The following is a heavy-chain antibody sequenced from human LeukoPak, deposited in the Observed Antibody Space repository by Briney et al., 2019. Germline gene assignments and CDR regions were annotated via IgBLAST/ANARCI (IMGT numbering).Heavy chain of an antibody. CDR1: GGSISSSSYY. D-gene: IGHD4-17*01. J-gene: IGHJ4*02. V-gene: IGHV4-39*07. Sequence: SETLPLTCTVSGGSISSSSYYWGWIRQPPGKGLEWIGSIYYSGSTYYNPSLKSRVTISVDTSKNQFSLKLSSVTAADTAVYYCARDSYGDYVAFYFDYWGQGTLVTVSS. CDR3: ARDSYGDYVAFYFDY. CDR2: IYYSGST.